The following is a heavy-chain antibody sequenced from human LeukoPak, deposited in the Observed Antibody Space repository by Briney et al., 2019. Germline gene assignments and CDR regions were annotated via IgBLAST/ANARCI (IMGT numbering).Heavy chain of an antibody. CDR2: VDPKSGGT. J-gene: IGHJ4*02. CDR1: GYTFTDHH. CDR3: ATETWYFAS. D-gene: IGHD1-14*01. Sequence: ASVKVSCKTSGYTFTDHHMHWVRQAPGQGLEWMGRVDPKSGGTIYAQNFQGRVAMTSDTSTSTASMEVSSLKSDDTAVYYCATETWYFASWGQGTLVTVPS. V-gene: IGHV1-2*02.